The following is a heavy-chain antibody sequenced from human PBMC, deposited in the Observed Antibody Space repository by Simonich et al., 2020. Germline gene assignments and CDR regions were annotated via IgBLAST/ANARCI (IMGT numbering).Heavy chain of an antibody. D-gene: IGHD7-27*01. CDR1: GYTFPGYY. J-gene: IGHJ2*01. CDR3: ARDELGIQHWYFDL. V-gene: IGHV1-2*02. Sequence: QVQLVQSGAEVKKPGASVKVSCKASGYTFPGYYMHWVRQAPGQGLEGMGRINPNRGGTKYAQKFQGRVTRTRDTSISTAYMELSRLRSDDTAVYYCARDELGIQHWYFDLWGRGTLVTVSS. CDR2: INPNRGGT.